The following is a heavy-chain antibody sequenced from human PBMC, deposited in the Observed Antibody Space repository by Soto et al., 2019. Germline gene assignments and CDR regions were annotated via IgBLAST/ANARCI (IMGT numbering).Heavy chain of an antibody. J-gene: IGHJ6*02. D-gene: IGHD6-19*01. V-gene: IGHV3-30-3*01. CDR3: ARDRSSTYYYYGMDL. CDR2: ISYDGSDQ. CDR1: GFSFSRHG. Sequence: GGSLRLSCAASGFSFSRHGMHWVRQAPGKGLEWVAVISYDGSDQDYADSVKGRFSISRDNSKNTVYLQMNSLRVEDSAVYYCARDRSSTYYYYGMDLWGQGTTVTVSS.